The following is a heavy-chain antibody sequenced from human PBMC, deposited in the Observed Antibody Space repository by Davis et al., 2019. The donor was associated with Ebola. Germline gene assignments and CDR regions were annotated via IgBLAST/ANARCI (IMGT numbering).Heavy chain of an antibody. D-gene: IGHD3-16*01. J-gene: IGHJ4*02. CDR2: ITGDGSNT. Sequence: GESLKISCAASGFTFDNYAMTWVRQAPGKGLELVSIITGDGSNTMYADSVEGRFTISRDNSKNTLYLQMNSLRVDDTAVYYCAKGSGSGSYAGRTVDHWGQGILVTVSS. V-gene: IGHV3-23*01. CDR1: GFTFDNYA. CDR3: AKGSGSGSYAGRTVDH.